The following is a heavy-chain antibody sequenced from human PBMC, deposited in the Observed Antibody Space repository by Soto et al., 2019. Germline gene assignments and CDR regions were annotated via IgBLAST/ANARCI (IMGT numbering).Heavy chain of an antibody. J-gene: IGHJ6*02. CDR1: GGSISSSNW. Sequence: SETLSLTCAVSGGSISSSNWWSWVRQPPGKGLEWIGEIYHSGSTNYNPSLKSRVTISVDKSKNQFSLKLSSVTAADTAVYYCARAKVRGVISSYGMDVWGQGTTVTVSS. V-gene: IGHV4-4*02. CDR2: IYHSGST. D-gene: IGHD3-10*01. CDR3: ARAKVRGVISSYGMDV.